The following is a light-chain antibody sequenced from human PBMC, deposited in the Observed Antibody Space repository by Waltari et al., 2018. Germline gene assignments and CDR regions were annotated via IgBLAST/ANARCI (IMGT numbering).Light chain of an antibody. CDR3: AAWDDRLRGPL. Sequence: QSVLTQPPSASGTPGQRVTISCSGSGSNIGTNYPSRYPQLPGMAPRLLTYRENPRPPGVPDRFAGSQSGTSASLAISGLRSEDEADYYCAAWDDRLRGPLFGGGTKLTVL. CDR1: GSNIGTNY. CDR2: REN. V-gene: IGLV1-47*01. J-gene: IGLJ2*01.